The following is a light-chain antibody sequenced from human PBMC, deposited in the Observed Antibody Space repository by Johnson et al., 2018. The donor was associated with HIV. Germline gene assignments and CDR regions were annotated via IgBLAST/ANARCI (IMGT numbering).Light chain of an antibody. Sequence: QSILTQPPSVSAAPGQKVTISCSGTTSNIGDNFVSWYQQFPGTAPKLLIFENNKRPSVIPDRFSASKSGTSATLGITGLQTGDEADYYCGPWDTSLSICVFGTGTKVTVL. CDR3: GPWDTSLSICV. CDR2: ENN. CDR1: TSNIGDNF. J-gene: IGLJ1*01. V-gene: IGLV1-51*02.